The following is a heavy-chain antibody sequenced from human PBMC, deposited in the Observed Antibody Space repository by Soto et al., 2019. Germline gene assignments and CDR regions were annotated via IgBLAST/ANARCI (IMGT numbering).Heavy chain of an antibody. CDR1: GFTFGSYY. Sequence: EVQVVESGGGLVQPGGSLRLSCAGSGFTFGSYYMTWVRQAPGKGLEWVANIKQDGSAKYYVDSVKGRFTISRDNAKNSLYLQMDSLRVDDTAVYYCARGSGWLAEDWGQGTLVTVSS. CDR3: ARGSGWLAED. CDR2: IKQDGSAK. D-gene: IGHD6-19*01. V-gene: IGHV3-7*04. J-gene: IGHJ4*02.